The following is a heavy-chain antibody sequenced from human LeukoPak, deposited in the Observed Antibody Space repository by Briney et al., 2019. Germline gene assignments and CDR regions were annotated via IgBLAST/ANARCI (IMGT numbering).Heavy chain of an antibody. V-gene: IGHV1-18*01. CDR2: ITPYNGNT. Sequence: GASVKVSCKASGYTFSSYDITWVRQAPGQGLDWMGWITPYNGNTDYVQKVQGRVTITADTSTSTAYMELRSLISDDTAVYYCARLNSAANFLDYWGQGTLVTVSS. D-gene: IGHD2-15*01. CDR1: GYTFSSYD. J-gene: IGHJ4*02. CDR3: ARLNSAANFLDY.